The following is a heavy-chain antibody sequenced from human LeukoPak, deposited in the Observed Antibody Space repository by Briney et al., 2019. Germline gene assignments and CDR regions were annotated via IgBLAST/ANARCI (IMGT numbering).Heavy chain of an antibody. D-gene: IGHD5-18*01. Sequence: GGSLRLSCVGSGFSFNNYAMSWVRQAPGKGLEWVSSLSGSGGSTQYADSVKGRFSISRDNSKNTLFLQMNSLRAEDTAVYYCARVGVQLWLRSVGSEFDYWGQGTLVTVSS. CDR3: ARVGVQLWLRSVGSEFDY. CDR1: GFSFNNYA. V-gene: IGHV3-23*01. CDR2: LSGSGGST. J-gene: IGHJ4*02.